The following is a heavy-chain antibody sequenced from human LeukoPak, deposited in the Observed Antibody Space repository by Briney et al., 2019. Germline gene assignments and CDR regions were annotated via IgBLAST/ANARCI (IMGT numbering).Heavy chain of an antibody. Sequence: SGTLSLTCTVSGGSINSGDYYWVWIRQPPGKGLEWIGSIYYSGSTSYNPSLKSRVTMTVDTSKSQFSLKLSSVTAADTAVYFCARGPYSYDSSGAFDIWGQGTMTVSS. V-gene: IGHV4-39*07. CDR2: IYYSGST. D-gene: IGHD3-22*01. CDR1: GGSINSGDYY. CDR3: ARGPYSYDSSGAFDI. J-gene: IGHJ3*02.